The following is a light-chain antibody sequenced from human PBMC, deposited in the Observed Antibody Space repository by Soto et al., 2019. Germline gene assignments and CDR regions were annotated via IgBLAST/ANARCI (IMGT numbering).Light chain of an antibody. CDR1: QTVTTNY. CDR3: QQYGSSVFT. Sequence: ETVLTPSPGTLSLSPGETATLSCRASQTVTTNYLAWYQQKPDQAPRLLIYGASSRATGIPDRFSGSGSGTDFTLTISRLEPEDCAVYYCQQYGSSVFTFGRGTKLEIK. J-gene: IGKJ2*01. V-gene: IGKV3-20*01. CDR2: GAS.